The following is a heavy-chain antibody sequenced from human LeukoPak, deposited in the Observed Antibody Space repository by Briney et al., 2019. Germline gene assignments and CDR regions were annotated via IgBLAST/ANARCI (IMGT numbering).Heavy chain of an antibody. V-gene: IGHV4-31*03. D-gene: IGHD5-24*01. CDR2: IYYSGST. Sequence: SQTLSLTCTVSGGSISSGGYYWSWISQHPGKGLEWIGYIYYSGSTYYNPSLKSRVTISVDTSKNQFSLKLSSVTAADTAVYYCARDSPVGYSGLDYWGQGTLVTVSS. CDR3: ARDSPVGYSGLDY. CDR1: GGSISSGGYY. J-gene: IGHJ4*02.